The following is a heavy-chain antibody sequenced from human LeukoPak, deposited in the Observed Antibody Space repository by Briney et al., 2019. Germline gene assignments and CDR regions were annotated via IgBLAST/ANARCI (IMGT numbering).Heavy chain of an antibody. CDR2: ISSSSSTI. CDR3: ARVVGESQVVTALYYFDY. Sequence: GGSLRLSCAASGFTFSSYSMNWVRQAPGKGLEWVSYISSSSSTIYYADSVKGRFTISRDNAKNSLYLQMNSLRAEDTAVYYCARVVGESQVVTALYYFDYWGQGTLVTVSS. D-gene: IGHD2-21*02. CDR1: GFTFSSYS. J-gene: IGHJ4*02. V-gene: IGHV3-48*01.